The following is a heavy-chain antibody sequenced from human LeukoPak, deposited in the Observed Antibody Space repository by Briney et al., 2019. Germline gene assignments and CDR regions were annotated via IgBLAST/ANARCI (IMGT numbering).Heavy chain of an antibody. J-gene: IGHJ6*03. CDR1: GYTVTSYG. Sequence: ASVKVSCKASGYTVTSYGISWVRQAPGQGLEWMGGISAYNGNTNYAQKLQGKVTMTTDTSTSTAYMELRSLRSDDTAVYYCARVPVATIHYYYYMDVWGKGTTVTVSS. CDR2: ISAYNGNT. CDR3: ARVPVATIHYYYYMDV. D-gene: IGHD5-12*01. V-gene: IGHV1-18*01.